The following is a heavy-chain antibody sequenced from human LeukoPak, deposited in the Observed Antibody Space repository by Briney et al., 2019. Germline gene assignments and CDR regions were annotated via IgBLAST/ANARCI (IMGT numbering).Heavy chain of an antibody. CDR3: ARTYSNSDAFHI. CDR2: ISYDGSNK. D-gene: IGHD4-11*01. Sequence: GRSLRLSCAASGFTFRSYAMHWVRQAPGKGLEWVAVISYDGSNKYYADSVKGRFTISRDNSKNTLYLQMNSLRAEDTAVYYCARTYSNSDAFHIWGQGTMVTVSS. J-gene: IGHJ3*02. V-gene: IGHV3-30-3*01. CDR1: GFTFRSYA.